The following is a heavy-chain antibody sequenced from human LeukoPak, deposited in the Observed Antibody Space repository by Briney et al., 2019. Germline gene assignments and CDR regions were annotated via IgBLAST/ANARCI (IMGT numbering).Heavy chain of an antibody. CDR1: GFTFGVYA. CDR3: TRLVVGDAFDV. V-gene: IGHV3-73*01. D-gene: IGHD2-15*01. J-gene: IGHJ3*01. CDR2: IRSRANSYTT. Sequence: GGSLRLSCAASGFTFGVYAMHWVRQAPGKGLEWVGRIRSRANSYTTAFAASVKGRFTIPRDDSKNTAFLQMNSLKTDDTAVYYCTRLVVGDAFDVWGQGTTVTVSS.